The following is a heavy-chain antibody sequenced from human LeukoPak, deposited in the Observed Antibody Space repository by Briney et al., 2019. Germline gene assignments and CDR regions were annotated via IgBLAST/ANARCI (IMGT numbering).Heavy chain of an antibody. J-gene: IGHJ4*02. CDR2: INQDGSEG. V-gene: IGHV3-7*01. CDR3: SRSLDY. CDR1: GFSFSDYW. Sequence: PGRSLRLSCAASGFSFSDYWMDWVRQSPGKGMERVANINQDGSEGYYADSVKGRFTISRDNAKNSLYLQMNKLRAEDTAVYYCSRSLDYWGQGALVTVSS.